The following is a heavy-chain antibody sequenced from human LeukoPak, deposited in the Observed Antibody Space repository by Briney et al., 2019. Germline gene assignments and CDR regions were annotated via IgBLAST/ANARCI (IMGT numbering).Heavy chain of an antibody. CDR3: AKVGRAITMIVVVNDAFDI. Sequence: GGSLRLSCAASGFTFISYAMSWVRQAPGKGLEWVSAISGSGGSTYYADSVKGRFTISRDNSKNTLYLQMNSLRAEDTAVYYCAKVGRAITMIVVVNDAFDIWGQGTMVTVSS. D-gene: IGHD3-22*01. V-gene: IGHV3-23*01. CDR1: GFTFISYA. CDR2: ISGSGGST. J-gene: IGHJ3*02.